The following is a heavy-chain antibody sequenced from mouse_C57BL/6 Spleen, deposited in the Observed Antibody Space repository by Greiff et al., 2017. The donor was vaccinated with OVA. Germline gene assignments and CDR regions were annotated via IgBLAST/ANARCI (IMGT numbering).Heavy chain of an antibody. CDR2: ISYDGSN. V-gene: IGHV3-6*01. CDR1: GYSITSGYY. D-gene: IGHD2-5*01. CDR3: ARGGYSNSLDY. Sequence: EVQLVESGPGLVKPSQSLSLTCSVTGYSITSGYYWNWIRQFPGNKLEWMGYISYDGSNNYNPSLKNRISITRDTSKNQFFLKLNSVTTEDTATYYCARGGYSNSLDYWGQGTTLTVSS. J-gene: IGHJ2*01.